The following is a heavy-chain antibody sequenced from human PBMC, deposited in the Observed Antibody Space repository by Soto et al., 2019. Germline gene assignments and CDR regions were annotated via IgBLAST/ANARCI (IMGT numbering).Heavy chain of an antibody. CDR3: ARAPYSSGWPDS. J-gene: IGHJ4*02. Sequence: SETLSLTCTVSGGSVSSGGYFWSWIRQPPGKGLEWIGYTSYSGSTKYNPSLESRVTISVDTSNKNFSLKLASVTAADTAVYYCARAPYSSGWPDSWGQGTLVSVSS. V-gene: IGHV4-61*03. D-gene: IGHD6-19*01. CDR1: GGSVSSGGYF. CDR2: TSYSGST.